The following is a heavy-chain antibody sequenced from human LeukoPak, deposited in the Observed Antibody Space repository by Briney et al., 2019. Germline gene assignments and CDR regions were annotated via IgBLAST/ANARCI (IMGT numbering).Heavy chain of an antibody. CDR2: IYYSGST. V-gene: IGHV4-39*01. D-gene: IGHD3-9*01. CDR1: GDSISSSSSY. J-gene: IGHJ6*03. CDR3: ARSVLRYFDWSGYYMDV. Sequence: PSETLSLTCTVSGDSISSSSSYWGWIRQPPGEGLEWIGSIYYSGSTYYNTSLKSRVTISVDTSKSQFSLKLSSVTAADTAVYYCARSVLRYFDWSGYYMDVWGKGTTVTISS.